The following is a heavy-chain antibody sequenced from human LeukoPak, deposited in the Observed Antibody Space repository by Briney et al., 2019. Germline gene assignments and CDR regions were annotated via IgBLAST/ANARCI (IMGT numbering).Heavy chain of an antibody. D-gene: IGHD1-7*01. CDR2: IYYSGST. Sequence: SETLSLTCTVSGGSISSYYWSWIRQPPGKGLEWIGYIYYSGSTNYNPSLKSRVTISVDTSKNQFSLKLSSVTAADTAVYYCARVNWNYPNYYYYYGMDVWGQGITVTVSS. CDR3: ARVNWNYPNYYYYYGMDV. CDR1: GGSISSYY. V-gene: IGHV4-59*01. J-gene: IGHJ6*02.